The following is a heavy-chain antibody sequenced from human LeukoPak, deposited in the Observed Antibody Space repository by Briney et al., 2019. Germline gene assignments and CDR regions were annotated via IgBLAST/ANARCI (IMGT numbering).Heavy chain of an antibody. CDR1: GFTFSSYW. Sequence: PGGSLRLSCAASGFTFSSYWMSWVRQAPGKGLEWVANIKQDGSEKYYVDSVKGRFTISRDNAKNSLYLQMNSLRAEDTAVYYCARDHEAYSSSWGGYFDYWGQGTLVTVSS. V-gene: IGHV3-7*01. J-gene: IGHJ4*02. CDR2: IKQDGSEK. CDR3: ARDHEAYSSSWGGYFDY. D-gene: IGHD6-6*01.